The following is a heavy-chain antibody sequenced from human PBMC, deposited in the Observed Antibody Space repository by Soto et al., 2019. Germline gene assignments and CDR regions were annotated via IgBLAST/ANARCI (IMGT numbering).Heavy chain of an antibody. CDR2: IKQDGSEK. V-gene: IGHV3-7*01. J-gene: IGHJ4*02. Sequence: GGSLRLSCAASGFTFSSYWMSWVRQAPGKRLEWVANIKQDGSEKYYVDSVKGRFTISRDNAKNSLYLQMNSLRAEDTAVYYCAREALWFGEFPALDYWGQGTLVTVSS. CDR1: GFTFSSYW. CDR3: AREALWFGEFPALDY. D-gene: IGHD3-10*01.